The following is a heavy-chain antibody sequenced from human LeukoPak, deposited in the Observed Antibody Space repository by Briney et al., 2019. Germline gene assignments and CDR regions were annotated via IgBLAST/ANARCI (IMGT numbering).Heavy chain of an antibody. CDR1: GYTFTSYG. Sequence: ASVKVSCKASGYTFTSYGISWVRQAPGQGLEWMGWISAYNGNTNYAQKLQGRGTMATDTSTSTAYMELRSLRSDDTAVYYCARIIYYGSGSYYSYFDYWGQGTLVTVSS. J-gene: IGHJ4*02. D-gene: IGHD3-10*01. CDR2: ISAYNGNT. V-gene: IGHV1-18*01. CDR3: ARIIYYGSGSYYSYFDY.